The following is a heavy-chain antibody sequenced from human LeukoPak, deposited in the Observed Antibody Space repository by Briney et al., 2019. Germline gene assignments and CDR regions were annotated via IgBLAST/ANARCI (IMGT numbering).Heavy chain of an antibody. CDR1: GGSISSYY. V-gene: IGHV4-59*12. J-gene: IGHJ5*02. Sequence: NPSETLSLTCTVSGGSISSYYWSWIRQPPGKGLEWIGYIYYSGSTYYNPSLKSRVTISVDRSKNQFSLKLSSVTAADTAVYYCAREVRHCSGGSCQNWFDPWGQGTLVTVSS. CDR2: IYYSGST. CDR3: AREVRHCSGGSCQNWFDP. D-gene: IGHD2-15*01.